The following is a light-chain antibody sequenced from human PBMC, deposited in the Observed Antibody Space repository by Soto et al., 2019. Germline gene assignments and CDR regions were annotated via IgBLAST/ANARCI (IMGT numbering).Light chain of an antibody. Sequence: IQMTQSPSSLSASVGDRVTITCRASQSISKYLNWYQQKPGKAPKLLIYAASSLHSGVPSRFSGSGSETDFTLTISSLQPEDFATYYCQQSYSAPPLTFGGGTNVEFK. J-gene: IGKJ4*01. CDR3: QQSYSAPPLT. CDR1: QSISKY. CDR2: AAS. V-gene: IGKV1-39*01.